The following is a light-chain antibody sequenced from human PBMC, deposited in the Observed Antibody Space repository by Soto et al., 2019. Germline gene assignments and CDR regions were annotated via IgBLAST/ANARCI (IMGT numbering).Light chain of an antibody. V-gene: IGLV2-8*01. J-gene: IGLJ1*01. CDR3: KSYAGSNTYV. CDR2: EVV. Sequence: QSALTQPPSAAGSPGQSVTISCTGTKNDIGVYDFVSWYQHHPGKAPRLIIYEVVQRPSGVPDGFSGSKSGNTASLTFSGLQAADEAYSFCKSYAGSNTYVFGSGTKLTVL. CDR1: KNDIGVYDF.